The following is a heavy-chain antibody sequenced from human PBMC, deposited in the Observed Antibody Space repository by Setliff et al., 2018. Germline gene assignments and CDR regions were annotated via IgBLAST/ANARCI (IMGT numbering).Heavy chain of an antibody. D-gene: IGHD3-10*01. CDR2: VYYSGYT. CDR1: GGSVSSTSHY. J-gene: IGHJ1*01. V-gene: IGHV4-39*07. CDR3: ARVDFTMIQGVLGL. Sequence: KTSETLSLTCNVPGGSVSSTSHYWGWIRQPPGKGMEWIGSVYYSGYTYYNPSLQSRVTISVDMSKNQFSMKLTSVTAADTAVYYCARVDFTMIQGVLGLWGQGTLVTVSS.